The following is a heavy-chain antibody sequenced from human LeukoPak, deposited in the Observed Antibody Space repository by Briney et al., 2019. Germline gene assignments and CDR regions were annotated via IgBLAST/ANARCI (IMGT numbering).Heavy chain of an antibody. D-gene: IGHD3-22*01. J-gene: IGHJ2*01. CDR3: ARDYDSSGYHYWYFDL. CDR1: GFSVSSNY. Sequence: GGSLRLSCAASGFSVSSNYMSWVRQAPGKGLEWVSVIYSGGSTYYADSVKGRFTISRDSSKNTIYLQMNSLRAEDTAVYYCARDYDSSGYHYWYFDLWGRGTLVTVSS. V-gene: IGHV3-53*01. CDR2: IYSGGST.